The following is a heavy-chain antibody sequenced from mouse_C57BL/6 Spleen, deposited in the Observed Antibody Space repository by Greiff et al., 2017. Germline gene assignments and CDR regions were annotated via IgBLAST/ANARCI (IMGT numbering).Heavy chain of an antibody. D-gene: IGHD1-1*01. CDR2: IDPSDSEN. Sequence: QVQLQQPGAELVRPGSSVTLSCKASGYTFTSYWMHWVKQRPIQGLQWIGNIDPSDSENHYNQKFKDKATFTVDKSSSPAYMQLSSLTSEDAAVYYCARKTNYCGSSYDAMDYWGQGTSVTVSS. CDR1: GYTFTSYW. J-gene: IGHJ4*01. CDR3: ARKTNYCGSSYDAMDY. V-gene: IGHV1-52*01.